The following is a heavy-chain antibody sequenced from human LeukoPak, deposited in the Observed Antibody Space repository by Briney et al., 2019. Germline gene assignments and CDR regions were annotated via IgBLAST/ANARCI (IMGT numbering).Heavy chain of an antibody. Sequence: GGSLRLSCAASGFTFSSYAMGWVRQAPGKGLEWVAAITASGGNTYYADSVKGRFTISRDNAKNTLYLQVNSLRAEDTAVYYCAKGNGYSYGRYYFDYWGQGTLVTVSS. J-gene: IGHJ4*02. D-gene: IGHD5-18*01. CDR1: GFTFSSYA. CDR2: ITASGGNT. CDR3: AKGNGYSYGRYYFDY. V-gene: IGHV3-23*01.